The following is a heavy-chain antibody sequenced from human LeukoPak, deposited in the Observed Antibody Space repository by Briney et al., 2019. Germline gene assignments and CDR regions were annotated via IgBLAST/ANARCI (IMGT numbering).Heavy chain of an antibody. CDR1: GYTFTSYY. CDR2: INPNSGGT. D-gene: IGHD2-2*01. J-gene: IGHJ5*02. V-gene: IGHV1-2*02. CDR3: ARSRIVVVPAARFDP. Sequence: ASVKVSCKASGYTFTSYYMHWVRQAPGQGLEWMGWINPNSGGTNYAQKFQGRVTMTRDTSISTAYMELSRLRSDDTAVYYCARSRIVVVPAARFDPWGQGTLVTVSS.